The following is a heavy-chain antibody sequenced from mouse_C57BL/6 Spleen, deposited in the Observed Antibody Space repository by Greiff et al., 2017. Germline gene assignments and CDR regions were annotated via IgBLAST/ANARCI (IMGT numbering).Heavy chain of an antibody. CDR2: FYPGDGDT. CDR3: ARPIYDGYYFDY. V-gene: IGHV1-82*01. D-gene: IGHD2-3*01. Sequence: QVQLQQSRPELVKPGASVKISCKASGYAFSSSWMNWVKQRPGKGLEWIGRFYPGDGDTNYNGKFKGKATLTADKSSSTAYMQLSSLTSEDSAVYFCARPIYDGYYFDYWGQGTTLTVSS. J-gene: IGHJ2*01. CDR1: GYAFSSSW.